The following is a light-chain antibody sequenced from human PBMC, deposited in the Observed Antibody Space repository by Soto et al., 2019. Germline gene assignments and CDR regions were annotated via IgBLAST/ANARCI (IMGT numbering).Light chain of an antibody. CDR1: QSISSW. V-gene: IGKV1-5*01. J-gene: IGKJ1*01. CDR2: DAS. Sequence: DIQMTQSPSTLSASVGDRVTITCRASQSISSWLAWYQQKQGKAPKILIYDASSLESGVPSRFSGSGSGTEFTLPITSLQPDDFATYYCQQYNSYPWTFGQGTKVDIK. CDR3: QQYNSYPWT.